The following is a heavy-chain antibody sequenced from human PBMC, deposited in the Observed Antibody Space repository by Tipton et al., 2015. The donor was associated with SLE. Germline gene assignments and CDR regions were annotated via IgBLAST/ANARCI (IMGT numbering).Heavy chain of an antibody. D-gene: IGHD4-11*01. Sequence: TLSLTCTVSGGSISGGGYSWSWIRQSPGKGLEWIGSRYQSGSIHYNPSLENRVTISVDRSKNQFSLSLSSATAADTAVYYCARGGHSNSPNWFDPWGQGTLSTVSS. CDR1: GGSISGGGYS. CDR2: RYQSGSI. CDR3: ARGGHSNSPNWFDP. J-gene: IGHJ5*02. V-gene: IGHV4-30-2*06.